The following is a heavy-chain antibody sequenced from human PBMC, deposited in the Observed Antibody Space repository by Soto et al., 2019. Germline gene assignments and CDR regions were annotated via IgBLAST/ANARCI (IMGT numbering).Heavy chain of an antibody. V-gene: IGHV1-2*02. D-gene: IGHD4-4*01. CDR1: GYPFSDNQ. Sequence: GASVKVSCKASGYPFSDNQIHWLRRAPGQGLEWRGRINPKGDDTNYAQKFQGRVTMTRDTSIDTAYLELTGLTSDDTATYYCARKHSLDYIRRGLDPWGQGALVTVSS. J-gene: IGHJ5*02. CDR2: INPKGDDT. CDR3: ARKHSLDYIRRGLDP.